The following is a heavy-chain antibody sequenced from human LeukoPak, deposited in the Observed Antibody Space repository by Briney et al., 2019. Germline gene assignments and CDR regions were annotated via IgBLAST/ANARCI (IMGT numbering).Heavy chain of an antibody. Sequence: PGGSLRLSCAASGFTFSNYAMSWVRQAPGKGLEWVSAIGISGRDTYYADSVKGRFTISRDNSKNTLYLQMNGLRAEDTAVYYCAKVGITMLVVVYFDDWGQGTLVTVSS. CDR2: IGISGRDT. CDR1: GFTFSNYA. CDR3: AKVGITMLVVVYFDD. J-gene: IGHJ4*02. V-gene: IGHV3-23*01. D-gene: IGHD3-22*01.